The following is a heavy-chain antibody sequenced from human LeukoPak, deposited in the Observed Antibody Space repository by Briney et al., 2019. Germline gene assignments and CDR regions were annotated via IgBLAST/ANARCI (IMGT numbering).Heavy chain of an antibody. CDR2: VRYDGNSN. V-gene: IGHV3-30*02. D-gene: IGHD3-22*01. CDR1: GFTFRSYG. J-gene: IGHJ4*02. Sequence: PGGSLRLSCAASGFTFRSYGMHWVRQAPGKGLEWVAFVRYDGNSNYYADSVKGRFTIPRDNSRSTLYLQMNSLGAEDTAVYYCAKEEVISGNHGVYFDYWGQGTLVTVSS. CDR3: AKEEVISGNHGVYFDY.